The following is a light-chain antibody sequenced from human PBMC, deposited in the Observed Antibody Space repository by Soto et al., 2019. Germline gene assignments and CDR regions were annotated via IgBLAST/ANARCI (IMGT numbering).Light chain of an antibody. J-gene: IGKJ5*01. CDR2: DAS. Sequence: EIVLTQSPATLSLSPGERATHYCRASQSVSSYLAWYQQKPGQAPRLLIYDASNRATGIPARFSGSGSGTDFTLIFSSLEPEDFAVYYCQQRSNWPITFGQGTRLEIK. V-gene: IGKV3-11*01. CDR3: QQRSNWPIT. CDR1: QSVSSY.